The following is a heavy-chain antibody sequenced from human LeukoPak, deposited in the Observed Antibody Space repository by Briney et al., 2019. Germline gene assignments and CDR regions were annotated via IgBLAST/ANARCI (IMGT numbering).Heavy chain of an antibody. CDR3: ARSWGGSRWYFYFDY. CDR2: ISAYNGNT. Sequence: GASGKGSCKASGYTCTTYGTSGVRQAPGQGLEWMGWISAYNGNTNYAQKLQGRVTMTTETSTSTAYMELRGLRSDDTAVYYCARSWGGSRWYFYFDYWGQGTLVTVSS. J-gene: IGHJ4*02. D-gene: IGHD6-13*01. CDR1: GYTCTTYG. V-gene: IGHV1-18*04.